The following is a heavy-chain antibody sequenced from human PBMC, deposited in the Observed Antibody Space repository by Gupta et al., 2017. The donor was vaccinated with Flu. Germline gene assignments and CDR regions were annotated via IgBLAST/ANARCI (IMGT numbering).Heavy chain of an antibody. CDR1: GFSLTNYG. D-gene: IGHD2-21*02. CDR3: ARRASGDGYMIDD. V-gene: IGHV3-33*01. Sequence: QVQMVESGGGVVQPGGSLRLSCAASGFSLTNYGMHWVRQAPGKGLEWVAHVWVDGSNEVYVDSVKGRFTISRDNSKNSVYLQMNSLRVEDTALYYCARRASGDGYMIDDWGRGTLVTVSS. J-gene: IGHJ4*02. CDR2: VWVDGSNE.